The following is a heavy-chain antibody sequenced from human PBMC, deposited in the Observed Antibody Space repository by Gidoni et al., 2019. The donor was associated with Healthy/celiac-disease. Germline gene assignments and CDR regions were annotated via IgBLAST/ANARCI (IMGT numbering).Heavy chain of an antibody. J-gene: IGHJ4*02. CDR2: ISYDVSNK. V-gene: IGHV3-30-3*01. D-gene: IGHD4-17*01. CDR3: ARGVRWDYGDYDPSEYYFDY. CDR1: GFTFSSYA. Sequence: QVQLVESGGGVVQPGRSLRLSCAASGFTFSSYAMHWVLQAPGKGLEWEAVISYDVSNKYYADSVKGRFTISRDNSKNTLYLQMNSLRAEDTAVYYCARGVRWDYGDYDPSEYYFDYWGQGTLVTVSS.